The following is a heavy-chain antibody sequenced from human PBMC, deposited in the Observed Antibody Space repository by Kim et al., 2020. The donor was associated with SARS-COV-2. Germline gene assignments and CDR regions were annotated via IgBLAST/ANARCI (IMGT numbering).Heavy chain of an antibody. D-gene: IGHD3-10*01. CDR3: ASGCLWFGSPGWFDP. CDR1: GGSISSYY. CDR2: IYYSGST. J-gene: IGHJ5*02. V-gene: IGHV4-59*13. Sequence: SETLSLTCTVSGGSISSYYWSWIRQPPGKGLEWIGYIYYSGSTNYNPSLKSRVTISVDTSKNQFSLKLSSVTAADTGVYYCASGCLWFGSPGWFDPWGQGTLVTVSS.